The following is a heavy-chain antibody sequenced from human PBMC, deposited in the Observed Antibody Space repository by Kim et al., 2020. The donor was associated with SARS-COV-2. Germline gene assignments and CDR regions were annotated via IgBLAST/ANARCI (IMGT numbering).Heavy chain of an antibody. V-gene: IGHV3-21*01. D-gene: IGHD1-20*01. CDR3: ARITATAPFGVDV. Sequence: YDVDAVKGRFITSRDNAKNSLYLQMHSLRADDTAVYYCARITATAPFGVDVWGQGTTVTVSS. J-gene: IGHJ6*02.